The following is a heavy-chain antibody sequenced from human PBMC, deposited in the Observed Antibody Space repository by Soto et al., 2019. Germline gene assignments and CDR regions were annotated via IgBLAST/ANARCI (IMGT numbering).Heavy chain of an antibody. CDR2: MNPNSGNT. CDR1: GYTFTSYD. CDR3: ARFLERADCWSGFPYGMDV. Sequence: QVQLVQSGAEVKKPGASVKVSCKASGYTFTSYDINWVRQATGQGLEWMGWMNPNSGNTGYAQKFQGRVTMTRNTSRSTAYMELSRLRSEDTAVYYCARFLERADCWSGFPYGMDVWGQGTTVTVSS. J-gene: IGHJ6*02. V-gene: IGHV1-8*01. D-gene: IGHD3-3*01.